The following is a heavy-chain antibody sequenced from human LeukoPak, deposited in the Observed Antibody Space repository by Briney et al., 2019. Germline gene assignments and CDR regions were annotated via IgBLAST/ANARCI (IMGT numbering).Heavy chain of an antibody. J-gene: IGHJ4*02. CDR2: IYYSGST. V-gene: IGHV4-61*01. Sequence: SETLSLTCTVSGGSFSSGTYYWSWIRQPPGKGLEWIGYIYYSGSTNYNPSLKSRVTISVDTSKNQFSLKLGSVTAADTAVYYCARDRVRGNSNPFFDYWGQGTLVTVSS. CDR1: GGSFSSGTYY. D-gene: IGHD4-11*01. CDR3: ARDRVRGNSNPFFDY.